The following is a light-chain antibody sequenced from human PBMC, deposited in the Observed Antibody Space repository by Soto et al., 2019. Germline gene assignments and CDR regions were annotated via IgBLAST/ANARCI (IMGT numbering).Light chain of an antibody. CDR1: SSDVGGYNY. Sequence: QSALTQPASVSGSPGQSITISCTGTSSDVGGYNYVSWYQQHPGKAPKLMIHEVSNRPSGVSPRFSGSKSGNTASLTISGLQADDEADYYCSSCTSSNTVIFGGGTKLTV. V-gene: IGLV2-14*01. CDR3: SSCTSSNTVI. J-gene: IGLJ2*01. CDR2: EVS.